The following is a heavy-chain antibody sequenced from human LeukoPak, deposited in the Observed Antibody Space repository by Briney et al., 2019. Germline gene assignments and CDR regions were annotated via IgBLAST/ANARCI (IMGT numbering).Heavy chain of an antibody. D-gene: IGHD6-19*01. CDR2: IYYSGST. CDR1: GGSISSYY. Sequence: SETLSLTCTVSGGSISSYYWSWIRQPPGKGLEWIGYIYYSGSTNYNPSLKSRVTISVDTSKNQFSLKLSSVTAADTAVYYCARKVSSGWPFDHWGQGTLVTVSS. V-gene: IGHV4-59*08. CDR3: ARKVSSGWPFDH. J-gene: IGHJ4*02.